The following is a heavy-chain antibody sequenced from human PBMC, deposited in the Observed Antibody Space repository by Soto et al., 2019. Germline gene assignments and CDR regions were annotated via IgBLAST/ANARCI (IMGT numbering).Heavy chain of an antibody. CDR3: AMRGVRGYDAFDI. CDR2: INPNSGGT. CDR1: GYTFTGYY. J-gene: IGHJ3*02. Sequence: GATVKVSCKASGYTFTGYYMHWVRQAPGQGLEWMGWINPNSGGTNYAQKFQGRVTMTRDTSISTAYMELSRLRSDDTAVYYCAMRGVRGYDAFDIWGQGTMVTVSS. D-gene: IGHD3-10*01. V-gene: IGHV1-2*02.